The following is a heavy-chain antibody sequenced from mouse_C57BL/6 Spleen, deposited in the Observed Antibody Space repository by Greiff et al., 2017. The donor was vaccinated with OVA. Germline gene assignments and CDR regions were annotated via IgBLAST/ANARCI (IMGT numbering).Heavy chain of an antibody. Sequence: VQLVESGAELAKPGASVKLSCKASGYTFTSYWMHWVKQRPGQGLEWIGYINPSSGYTKYHQKFKDKATLTADKSSSTAYMQLSSLTYEDSAVYYCERGDKPYGFAYWGQGTLVTVSA. J-gene: IGHJ3*01. D-gene: IGHD3-3*01. CDR1: GYTFTSYW. V-gene: IGHV1-7*01. CDR2: INPSSGYT. CDR3: ERGDKPYGFAY.